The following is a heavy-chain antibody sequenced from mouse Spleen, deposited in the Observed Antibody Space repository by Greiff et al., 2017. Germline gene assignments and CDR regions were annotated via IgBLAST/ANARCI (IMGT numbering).Heavy chain of an antibody. CDR2: IRNKANGYNK. D-gene: IGHD1-1*01. CDR3: ARERNYGSSYDAMDY. J-gene: IGHJ4*01. V-gene: IGHV7-3*02. CDR1: GFTFTDYY. Sequence: EVQLVESGGGLVQPGGSLRLSCATSGFTFTDYYMSWVRQPPGKALEWLGFIRNKANGYNKDYSASVKGRFTTSRDKSQSILYLQMNTLRAEDNATYYCARERNYGSSYDAMDYWGQGTSVTVSS.